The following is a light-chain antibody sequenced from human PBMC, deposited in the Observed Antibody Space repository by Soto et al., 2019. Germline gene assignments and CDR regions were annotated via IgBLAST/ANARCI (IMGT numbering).Light chain of an antibody. CDR2: EVT. CDR3: SSYAASNNSYFV. CDR1: SSDVGGYNY. Sequence: QSVLTQPPSASGSPGQSVTISCTGTSSDVGGYNYVSWYQQYPGRAPKLMIYEVTKRPSGVPDRFSGSKSGNTASLTASGLQAEDEADYYCSSYAASNNSYFVFGGGTKVTVL. V-gene: IGLV2-8*01. J-gene: IGLJ3*02.